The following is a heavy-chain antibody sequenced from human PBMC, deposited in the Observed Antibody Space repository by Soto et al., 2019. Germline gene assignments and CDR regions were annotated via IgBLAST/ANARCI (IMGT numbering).Heavy chain of an antibody. D-gene: IGHD4-17*01. V-gene: IGHV3-30-3*01. J-gene: IGHJ4*02. CDR1: GFTFSSYA. CDR3: ARDLPTANGDYAQWGFDY. CDR2: ISYDGSNK. Sequence: QVQLVESGGGVVQPGRSLRLSCAASGFTFSSYAMHWVRQAPGTGLEWVAVISYDGSNKYYADSVKGRFTISRDNSKNTLYLQMNSLRAEDTAVYYCARDLPTANGDYAQWGFDYWGQGTLVTVSS.